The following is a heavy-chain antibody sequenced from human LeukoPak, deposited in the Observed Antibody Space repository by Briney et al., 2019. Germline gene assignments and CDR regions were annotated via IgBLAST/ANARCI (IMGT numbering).Heavy chain of an antibody. CDR3: ARATPWFDP. V-gene: IGHV4-30-2*01. Sequence: SQTLSLTCAVSGGSISSGGYSWSWIRQPPGKGLEWIGYIYHSGSTYCNPSLKSRVTISVDRSKNQFSLKLSSVTAADTAVYYCARATPWFDPWGQGTLVTVSS. CDR2: IYHSGST. J-gene: IGHJ5*02. CDR1: GGSISSGGYS.